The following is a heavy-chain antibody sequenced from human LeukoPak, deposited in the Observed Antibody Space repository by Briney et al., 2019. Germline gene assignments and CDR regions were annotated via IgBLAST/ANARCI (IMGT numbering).Heavy chain of an antibody. CDR1: GYTLTELS. Sequence: GASVKVSCKVSGYTLTELSMHWVRQAPGQGLEWMGRINPNSGGTNYAQKFQGRVTMTRDTSTSTAYMELSRLRSDDTAVYYCARGVRGDYWFDPWGQGTLVTVSS. CDR2: INPNSGGT. V-gene: IGHV1-2*06. CDR3: ARGVRGDYWFDP. D-gene: IGHD3-10*01. J-gene: IGHJ5*02.